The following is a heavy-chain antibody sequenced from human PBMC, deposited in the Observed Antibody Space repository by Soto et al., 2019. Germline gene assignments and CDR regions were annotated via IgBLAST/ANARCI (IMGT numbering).Heavy chain of an antibody. CDR2: IYPGDSDT. CDR1: GYSFTSYW. D-gene: IGHD3-22*01. J-gene: IGHJ6*02. CDR3: ARVDSTFHSYALDV. V-gene: IGHV5-51*01. Sequence: PGESLKISCMGSGYSFTSYWIGWVRQMPGKGLEWMGIIYPGDSDTRYSPSFQGQVAISADKSISTAYLQWSSLKASDTAMYYCARVDSTFHSYALDVWAQGTTVTVSS.